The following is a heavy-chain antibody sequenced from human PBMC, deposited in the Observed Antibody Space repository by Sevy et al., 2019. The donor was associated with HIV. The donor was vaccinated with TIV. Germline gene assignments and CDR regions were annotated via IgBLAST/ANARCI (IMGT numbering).Heavy chain of an antibody. CDR3: ARVPPGAGTFDY. V-gene: IGHV3-30*04. Sequence: GGSLRLSCAASGFTFSSYAMHWVRQAPGKGLEWVAVISYDGSNKYYADSVKGRFTISRDNSKNTLYLQMNSLRAEDTAVYYCARVPPGAGTFDYWGQGTLVTVSS. CDR1: GFTFSSYA. J-gene: IGHJ4*02. CDR2: ISYDGSNK.